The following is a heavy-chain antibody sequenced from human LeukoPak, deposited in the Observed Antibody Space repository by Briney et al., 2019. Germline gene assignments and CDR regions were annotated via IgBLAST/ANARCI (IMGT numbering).Heavy chain of an antibody. Sequence: SSETLSLTCTVSGGSVSSYYWSWIRRSPGRGLEWIAYLSHSGSSDSNPSLTSRVTTLADTSKNQFSLKLTSVTAADTAVYYCARARYANAWYAFDIWGHGTMVTVSS. D-gene: IGHD2-2*01. V-gene: IGHV4-59*02. J-gene: IGHJ3*02. CDR1: GGSVSSYY. CDR2: LSHSGSS. CDR3: ARARYANAWYAFDI.